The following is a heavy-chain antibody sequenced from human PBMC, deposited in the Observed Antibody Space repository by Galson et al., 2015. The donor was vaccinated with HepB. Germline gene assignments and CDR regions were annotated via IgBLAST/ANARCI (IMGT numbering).Heavy chain of an antibody. Sequence: SLRLSCAASGLIFSNYWMNWVRQAPGKGLEWVANINQDGSEKYYVDSVKGRFTTSRDNAKDSLYLQMNSLRAEDTAVYYCAATVAGARCWGQGTLVTVSS. V-gene: IGHV3-7*03. CDR2: INQDGSEK. J-gene: IGHJ4*02. CDR3: AATVAGARC. D-gene: IGHD6-19*01. CDR1: GLIFSNYW.